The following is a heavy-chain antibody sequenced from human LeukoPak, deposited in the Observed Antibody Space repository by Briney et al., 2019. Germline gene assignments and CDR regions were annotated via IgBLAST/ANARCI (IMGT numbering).Heavy chain of an antibody. CDR2: IRYDGSNK. CDR1: GFTFSSYG. Sequence: GGSLRLSCAASGFTFSSYGMHWVRQAPGKGLEWVAFIRYDGSNKYYADSVKGRFTISRDNSKNTLYLQMNSLRAEDTAVYYCAKGGRIAVAGIREYFQHWGQGTLVTVSS. V-gene: IGHV3-30*02. D-gene: IGHD6-19*01. J-gene: IGHJ1*01. CDR3: AKGGRIAVAGIREYFQH.